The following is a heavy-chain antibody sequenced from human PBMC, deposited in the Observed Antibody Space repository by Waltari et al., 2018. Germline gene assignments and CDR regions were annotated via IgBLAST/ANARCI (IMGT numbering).Heavy chain of an antibody. CDR2: IIPIFGTA. V-gene: IGHV1-69*13. Sequence: QVKLVQSGAEVKKPGSSVKVSCKAAGGTFSSYAISWVRQAPGQGLEWMGGIIPIFGTANYAQKFQGRVTITADESTSTAYMELSSLRSEDTAVYYCARDWSITMTKDWFDPWGQGTLVTVSS. J-gene: IGHJ5*02. CDR1: GGTFSSYA. CDR3: ARDWSITMTKDWFDP. D-gene: IGHD3-22*01.